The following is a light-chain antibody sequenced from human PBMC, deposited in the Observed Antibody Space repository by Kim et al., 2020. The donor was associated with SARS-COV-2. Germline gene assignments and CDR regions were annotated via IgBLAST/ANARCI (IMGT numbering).Light chain of an antibody. V-gene: IGKV1-39*01. J-gene: IGKJ5*01. CDR2: TAS. CDR1: QTVDIY. CDR3: QQSYSAPT. Sequence: SVSVGDRVTIACRASQTVDIYLNWYQKRPGKAPNLLIYTASNLQNGVPSRFSGSGSGTDFTLTISSLQPEDFATYYCQQSYSAPTFGQGTRLEIK.